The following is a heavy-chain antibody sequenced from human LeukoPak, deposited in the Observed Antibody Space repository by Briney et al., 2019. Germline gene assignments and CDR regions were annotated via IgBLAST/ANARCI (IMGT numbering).Heavy chain of an antibody. CDR1: DNSISSGSY. Sequence: PSETLSLTCAVSDNSISSGSYWGWIRQPPGQGLEWIGSISHSGSSYYTPSLKSRVTISVDTSKNQFSLKLSSVTAADTAVYYCASGYDLGAFDYWGQGTLVTVSS. D-gene: IGHD5-12*01. V-gene: IGHV4-38-2*01. CDR3: ASGYDLGAFDY. CDR2: ISHSGSS. J-gene: IGHJ4*02.